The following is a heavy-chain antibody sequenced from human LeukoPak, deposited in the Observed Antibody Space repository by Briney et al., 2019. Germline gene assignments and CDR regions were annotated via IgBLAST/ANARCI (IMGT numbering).Heavy chain of an antibody. CDR2: INRDGSST. CDR1: GFTFSSYW. J-gene: IGHJ4*02. V-gene: IGHV3-74*01. D-gene: IGHD3-22*01. CDR3: ARSGYYYHYDY. Sequence: PGGSLRLSCAASGFTFSSYWMHWVRQAPGKGLVWVSRINRDGSSTSYADSVKGRFTISRDNAKNTLYLQMNSLRAEDTAVYYCARSGYYYHYDYWGQGTLVTVSS.